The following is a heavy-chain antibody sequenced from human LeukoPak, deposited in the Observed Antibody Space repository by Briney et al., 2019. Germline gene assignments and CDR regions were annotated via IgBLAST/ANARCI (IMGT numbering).Heavy chain of an antibody. CDR2: ISGSGGST. D-gene: IGHD2-2*01. J-gene: IGHJ4*02. Sequence: GGSLRLSCAASGFTFSSYAMSWVRQAPGKGLEWVSAISGSGGSTYYADSVKGRFTISRDNSKNTLYLQMNSLRAEDTAVYYCAKDRWYQLLHAASLDYWGQGTLVTVSS. CDR1: GFTFSSYA. CDR3: AKDRWYQLLHAASLDY. V-gene: IGHV3-23*01.